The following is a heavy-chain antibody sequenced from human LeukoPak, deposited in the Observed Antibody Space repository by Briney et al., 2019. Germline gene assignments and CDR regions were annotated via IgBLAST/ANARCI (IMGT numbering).Heavy chain of an antibody. CDR3: ARVVDTAMVGFDY. D-gene: IGHD5-18*01. CDR1: GGTSSSYA. J-gene: IGHJ4*02. V-gene: IGHV1-69*04. CDR2: IIPILGIA. Sequence: SVKVSCKASGGTSSSYAISWVRQAPGQGLEWMGRIIPILGIANYAQKFQGRVTITADKSTSTAYMELSSLRSEDTAVYYCARVVDTAMVGFDYWGQGTLVTVSS.